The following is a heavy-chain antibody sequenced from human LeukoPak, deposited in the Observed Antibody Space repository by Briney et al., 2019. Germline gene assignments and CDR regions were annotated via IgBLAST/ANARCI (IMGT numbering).Heavy chain of an antibody. D-gene: IGHD6-13*01. V-gene: IGHV5-51*01. CDR3: VRFALTSSLDH. CDR1: GYKLTNNW. CDR2: IYPGYSDA. J-gene: IGHJ5*02. Sequence: GESLKISCKISGYKLTNNWIGWVRQVLGKGLGWMGLIYPGYSDAKYSPSFQGQVTLSVDASISTAYLQLSDLRASDTAIYYCVRFALTSSLDHWGQGTLVTVSS.